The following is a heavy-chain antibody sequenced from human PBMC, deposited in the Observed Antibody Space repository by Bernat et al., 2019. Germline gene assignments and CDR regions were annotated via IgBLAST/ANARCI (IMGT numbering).Heavy chain of an antibody. CDR1: GGTFSSYA. V-gene: IGHV1-69*01. CDR3: ARVRGAAGPYYFYGMDV. J-gene: IGHJ6*02. CDR2: IIPIFGTA. D-gene: IGHD6-13*01. Sequence: QVQLVQSGAEVKKPGSSVKVSCKASGGTFSSYAISWVRQAPGQGLEWMVGIIPIFGTANYAQKFQGRVTSTADESTGTAYMELSSLGTEETAGYYWARVRGAAGPYYFYGMDVWGQGTTVTVSS.